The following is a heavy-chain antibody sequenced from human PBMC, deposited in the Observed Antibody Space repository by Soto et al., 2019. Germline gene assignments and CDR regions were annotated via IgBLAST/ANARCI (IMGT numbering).Heavy chain of an antibody. CDR2: IGIYHGNT. Sequence: QAQLVQSGAEVKKPGASVKVSCKASGYAFTSFGITWVRQAPGQGLEWMGWIGIYHGNTRYAQNLQGRVTMTRDTSATTAHMELKSRTSDDTAMYYCARDRRVGASTDAYNVWGQGTMVTVSS. J-gene: IGHJ3*01. D-gene: IGHD1-26*01. CDR1: GYAFTSFG. CDR3: ARDRRVGASTDAYNV. V-gene: IGHV1-18*01.